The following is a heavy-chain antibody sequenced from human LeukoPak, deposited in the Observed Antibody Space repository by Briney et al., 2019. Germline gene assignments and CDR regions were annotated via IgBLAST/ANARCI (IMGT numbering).Heavy chain of an antibody. J-gene: IGHJ6*02. CDR1: GFTFSSYD. V-gene: IGHV3-30*18. CDR3: AKDLPGYYGMDV. Sequence: GGSLRLSCAASGFTFSSYDMHWVRQAPGKGLEWVAVISYDGSNKYYADSVKGRFTISRDNSKNTLYLQMNSLRAEDTAVYYCAKDLPGYYGMDVWGQGTTVTVSS. D-gene: IGHD2-2*01. CDR2: ISYDGSNK.